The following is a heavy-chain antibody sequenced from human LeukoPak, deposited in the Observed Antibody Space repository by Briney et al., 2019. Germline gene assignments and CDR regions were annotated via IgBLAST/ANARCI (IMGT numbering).Heavy chain of an antibody. D-gene: IGHD3-9*01. V-gene: IGHV1-18*01. CDR1: GYTFTSYG. J-gene: IGHJ4*02. CDR3: ARVDYGILTGAPLFDY. Sequence: ASVKVSCKASGYTFTSYGISWVRQAPGQGLEWMGWISAYNGNTNYAQKLQGRVTMTTDTSTSTAYMELRSLRSDDTAVYYCARVDYGILTGAPLFDYWGQGTLVTVSS. CDR2: ISAYNGNT.